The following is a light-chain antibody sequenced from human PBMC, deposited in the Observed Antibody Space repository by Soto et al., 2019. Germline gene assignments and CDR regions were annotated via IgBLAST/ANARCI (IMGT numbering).Light chain of an antibody. CDR3: QQYGSSPWT. V-gene: IGKV3-20*01. J-gene: IGKJ1*01. Sequence: ESVLTHSPDTLARCRGQRATRSCRASQSISSSYLAWYQQKPGQAPRLLIYGAYSRASGIPDRFSGGGSGTDFTLTIRRLEPEDFAVYYCQQYGSSPWTFGLGTKVDIK. CDR2: GAY. CDR1: QSISSSY.